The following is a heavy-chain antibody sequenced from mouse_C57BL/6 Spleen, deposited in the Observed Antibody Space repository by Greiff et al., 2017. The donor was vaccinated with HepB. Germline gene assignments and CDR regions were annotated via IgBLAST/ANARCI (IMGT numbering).Heavy chain of an antibody. CDR1: GYTFPSYW. CDR3: ARDEGYDGY. CDR2: IDPNSGGT. J-gene: IGHJ2*01. D-gene: IGHD2-2*01. V-gene: IGHV1-72*01. Sequence: QVQLQQPGAELVQPGASVKLSCKASGYTFPSYWMHWVKQRPGRGLEWIGRIDPNSGGTKYNEKFKSKATLTVDKPSSTAYMQLSSLSSEDSAVYHGARDEGYDGYWGQGTPLTVSS.